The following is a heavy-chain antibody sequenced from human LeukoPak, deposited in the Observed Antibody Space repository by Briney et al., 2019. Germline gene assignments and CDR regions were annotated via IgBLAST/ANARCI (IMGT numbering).Heavy chain of an antibody. CDR3: AREVNKQWLVLDYFDY. CDR1: GGSFSGYY. Sequence: SETLSLTCAVYGGSFSGYYWSWIRQPPGKGLEWIGEINHSGSTNYNPSLKSRVTISVDTSKNQFSLKLSSVTAADTAVYYCAREVNKQWLVLDYFDYWGQGTLVTVSS. V-gene: IGHV4-34*01. J-gene: IGHJ4*02. CDR2: INHSGST. D-gene: IGHD6-19*01.